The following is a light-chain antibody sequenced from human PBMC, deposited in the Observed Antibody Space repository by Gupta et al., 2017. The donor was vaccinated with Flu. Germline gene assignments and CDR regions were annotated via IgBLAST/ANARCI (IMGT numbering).Light chain of an antibody. CDR2: ISW. CDR3: QHYNSYPRT. Sequence: PSVLSASTGDRVTISSRIRQHTSTCCDWYSHMRSNDPAILIYISWVRVSAVPSRFSGSGSGTDFTLTISSLQSDDFATYYCQHYNSYPRTFGQGTKVEIK. V-gene: IGKV1D-8*01. CDR1: QHTSTC. J-gene: IGKJ1*01.